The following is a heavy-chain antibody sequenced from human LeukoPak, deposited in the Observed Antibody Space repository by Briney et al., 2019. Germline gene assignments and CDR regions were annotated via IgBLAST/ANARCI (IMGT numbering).Heavy chain of an antibody. CDR1: GFTFSSYS. CDR2: ISSSSSYI. D-gene: IGHD2-2*01. Sequence: GGSLRLSCAASGFTFSSYSMNWVRQAPGKGPEWVSSISSSSSYIYYADSVKGRFTISRDNAKNSLYLQMNSLRAEDTAVYYCARVRYCSSTSCPSDYWGQGTLVTVSS. V-gene: IGHV3-21*01. J-gene: IGHJ4*02. CDR3: ARVRYCSSTSCPSDY.